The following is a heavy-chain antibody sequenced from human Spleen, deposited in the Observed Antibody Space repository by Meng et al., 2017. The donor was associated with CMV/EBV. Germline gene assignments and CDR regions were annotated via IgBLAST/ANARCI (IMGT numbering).Heavy chain of an antibody. Sequence: GESLKISCAASGFTFSIYAMHWVRQAPGQGLEWMGIINPSGGSTSYAQKFQGRVTMTRDTSTSTVYMELSSLRSEDTAVYYCARDMVSGSYPTHLDYWGQGTLVTVSS. CDR2: INPSGGST. J-gene: IGHJ4*02. V-gene: IGHV1-46*01. CDR1: GFTFSIYA. D-gene: IGHD1-26*01. CDR3: ARDMVSGSYPTHLDY.